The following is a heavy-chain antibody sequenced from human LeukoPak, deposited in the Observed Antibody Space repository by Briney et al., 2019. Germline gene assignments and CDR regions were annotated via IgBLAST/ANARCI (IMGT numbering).Heavy chain of an antibody. CDR1: GYTFTGYY. Sequence: GASVKVSCKASGYTFTGYYMHWGRQAPGQGLEWMGWMNPNSGNTGYTQKFQGRVTITRNTSISTAYMELSSMRSEDTAVYYCARGRPYYDYVWGSYRYFDYWGQGTLVTVSS. D-gene: IGHD3-16*02. J-gene: IGHJ4*02. V-gene: IGHV1-8*02. CDR2: MNPNSGNT. CDR3: ARGRPYYDYVWGSYRYFDY.